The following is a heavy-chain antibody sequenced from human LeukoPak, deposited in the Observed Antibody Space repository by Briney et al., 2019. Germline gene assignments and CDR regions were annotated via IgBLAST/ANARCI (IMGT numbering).Heavy chain of an antibody. J-gene: IGHJ3*02. CDR1: GGSFSGYY. Sequence: SSETLSFTCDVYGGSFSGYYWSWIRQPPGKGLEWIGEINHSGSTNYNPSLKSRVTISVDTSKNQFSLKLSSVTAADTAVYYCARNYYDSSGYYLDAFYIWGQGTMVTVSS. D-gene: IGHD3-22*01. CDR2: INHSGST. CDR3: ARNYYDSSGYYLDAFYI. V-gene: IGHV4-34*01.